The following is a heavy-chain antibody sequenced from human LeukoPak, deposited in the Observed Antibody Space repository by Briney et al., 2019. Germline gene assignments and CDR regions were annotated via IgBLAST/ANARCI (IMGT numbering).Heavy chain of an antibody. CDR2: ISYDGSNK. J-gene: IGHJ4*02. CDR3: AREYYYDSSGYYSFFDY. D-gene: IGHD3-22*01. CDR1: GFTFSSYA. V-gene: IGHV3-30-3*01. Sequence: TGGSLRLSCAASGFTFSSYAMHWVRQAPGKGLGWVAVISYDGSNKYYADSVKGRFTISRDNSKNTLYLQMNSLRAEDTAVYYCAREYYYDSSGYYSFFDYWGQGTLVTVSS.